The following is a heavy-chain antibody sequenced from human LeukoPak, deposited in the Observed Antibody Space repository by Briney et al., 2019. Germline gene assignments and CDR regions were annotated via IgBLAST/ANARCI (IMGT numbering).Heavy chain of an antibody. V-gene: IGHV1-46*01. CDR3: ARSGIVVVPAAQGHAFDI. CDR1: GYTFTSYY. CDR2: INPSGGST. J-gene: IGHJ3*02. Sequence: ASVKVSCKASGYTFTSYYMHWVRQAPGQGLEWMGIINPSGGSTSYAQKFQGRVTMTRDTSISTAYMELSRLRSDDTAVYYCARSGIVVVPAAQGHAFDIWGQGTMVTVSS. D-gene: IGHD2-2*01.